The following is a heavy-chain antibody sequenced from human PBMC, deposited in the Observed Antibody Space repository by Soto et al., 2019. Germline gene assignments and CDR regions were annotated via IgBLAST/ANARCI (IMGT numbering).Heavy chain of an antibody. J-gene: IGHJ6*02. D-gene: IGHD6-19*01. CDR1: GFTFSSYG. Sequence: PWGSLRLSCAASGFTFSSYGMPWVRQPPGKGLEWVALISYDGRNKYYEDSVKGRFTISRDSSRNTLYLQMNSLRGGDTAVYYCAKGLFTRGVAGAGTDYYYGIDFWGQGTTVTVSS. V-gene: IGHV3-30*18. CDR3: AKGLFTRGVAGAGTDYYYGIDF. CDR2: ISYDGRNK.